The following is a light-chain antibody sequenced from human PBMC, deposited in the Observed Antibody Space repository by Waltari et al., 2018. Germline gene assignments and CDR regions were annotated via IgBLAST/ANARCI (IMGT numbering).Light chain of an antibody. CDR2: ENN. J-gene: IGLJ3*02. V-gene: IGLV1-40*01. Sequence: QSVLTQPPSASGAPGQRVTISCTGSSSNIGAGSYVSWYQQFPGTAPKLLIYENNKRPSGVSDRFSGSKSGTSASLTITGLQSDDEADYYCSAWDSSLSTWVFGGGTRLTVL. CDR1: SSNIGAGSY. CDR3: SAWDSSLSTWV.